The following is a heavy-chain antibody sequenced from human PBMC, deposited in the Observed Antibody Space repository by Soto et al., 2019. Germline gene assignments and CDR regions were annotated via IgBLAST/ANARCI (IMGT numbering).Heavy chain of an antibody. CDR1: GDSMSSSNW. J-gene: IGHJ4*02. V-gene: IGHV4-4*02. CDR3: ARSEATALDY. CDR2: AHHSGRT. Sequence: QVQLQESGPGLLKPSGTLSLTCTVSGDSMSSSNWWNWVRQPPGKGLEWIGEAHHSGRTNYNPSLKSRVTISVARSQNHFSLQLPSVTAADTAVYYCARSEATALDYWGQGSLVTVSS.